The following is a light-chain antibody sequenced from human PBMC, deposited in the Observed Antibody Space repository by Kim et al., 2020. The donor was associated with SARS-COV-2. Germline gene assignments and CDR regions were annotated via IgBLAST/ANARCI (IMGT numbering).Light chain of an antibody. CDR3: QQSYNFPRT. CDR1: PSVSGW. J-gene: IGKJ1*01. V-gene: IGKV1-39*01. Sequence: ASVGDRVTITCRASPSVSGWLNWYQQKPGKAPHLLIYRTSTLQTGVPPRFSGSASGTDFTLTINTLQPEDFATYYCQQSYNFPRTFGQGTKVDIK. CDR2: RTS.